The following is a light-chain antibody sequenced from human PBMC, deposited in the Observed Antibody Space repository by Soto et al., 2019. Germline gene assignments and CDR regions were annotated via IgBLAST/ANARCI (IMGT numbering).Light chain of an antibody. CDR1: QGISSY. J-gene: IGKJ5*01. V-gene: IGKV1-9*01. CDR3: QQLNSYPSD. Sequence: DIQLTQSPSFLSASVGDRVTITCRASQGISSYLAWYQQKPGKAPKLLIYAASTLQSGVPSRFSGSGSGTEFTLTISSLQPEDFATYYCQQLNSYPSDFGQGTRLEIK. CDR2: AAS.